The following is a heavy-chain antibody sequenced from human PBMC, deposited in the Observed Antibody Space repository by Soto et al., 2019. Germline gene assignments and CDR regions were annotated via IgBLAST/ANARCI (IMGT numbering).Heavy chain of an antibody. D-gene: IGHD1-20*01. V-gene: IGHV3-23*01. CDR3: AKDAVPYNGKWDWFDS. Sequence: DVQLLESGGGLVQPGGSLTLSCAASRFRFSDFAMSWVRQAPGKGLEWVSSIGGLGSDTYYADPVKGRFTISRDNSKRTLYLQMDGLRDEDTAVYYCAKDAVPYNGKWDWFDSWGQGTLVIVS. J-gene: IGHJ5*01. CDR2: IGGLGSDT. CDR1: RFRFSDFA.